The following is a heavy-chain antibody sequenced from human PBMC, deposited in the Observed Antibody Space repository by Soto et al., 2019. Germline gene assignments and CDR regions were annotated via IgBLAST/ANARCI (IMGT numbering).Heavy chain of an antibody. Sequence: EGQLVESGGGLVQPGGSLRLSCAASGFTFNTYCMAWVRRAPGKGLEWVANIKKDGSDKTYVDSVKGRFTISRDNAKNSLYLQMDSLRAEDTAVYYCARDPFSGYFGAFDIWGQGTMVTVSS. J-gene: IGHJ3*02. V-gene: IGHV3-7*01. CDR2: IKKDGSDK. D-gene: IGHD3-10*01. CDR1: GFTFNTYC. CDR3: ARDPFSGYFGAFDI.